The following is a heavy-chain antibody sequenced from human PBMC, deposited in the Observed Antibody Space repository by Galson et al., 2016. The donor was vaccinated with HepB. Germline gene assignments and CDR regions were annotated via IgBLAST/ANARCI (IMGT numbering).Heavy chain of an antibody. Sequence: SLRLSCAASGFTFSSYTMTWVRQAPGEGLEWVSGVTGSGGSTYYTDSVKGRFSISSDNSKTTLYLQMNSLRDEHTAVYYCYYEGYWGQGTLVIVSS. D-gene: IGHD3-16*01. J-gene: IGHJ4*02. CDR2: VTGSGGST. CDR1: GFTFSSYT. V-gene: IGHV3-23*01. CDR3: YYEGY.